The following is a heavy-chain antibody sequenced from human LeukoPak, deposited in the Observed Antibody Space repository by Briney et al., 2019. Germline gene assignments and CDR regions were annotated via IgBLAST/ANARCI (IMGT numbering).Heavy chain of an antibody. Sequence: GGSLRLSCAVSGFTFSTSNMNWVRQAPGKGLEWVSSITSGSSNIFYADSVKGRFTISRDNAKNSLYLQMNSLGAEDTAVYYCARYSGTYRDYWGQGTLVTVSS. CDR1: GFTFSTSN. V-gene: IGHV3-21*01. J-gene: IGHJ4*02. CDR2: ITSGSSNI. CDR3: ARYSGTYRDY. D-gene: IGHD1-26*01.